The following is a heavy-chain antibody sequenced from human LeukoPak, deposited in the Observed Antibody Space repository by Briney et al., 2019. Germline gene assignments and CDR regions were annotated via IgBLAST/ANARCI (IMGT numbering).Heavy chain of an antibody. V-gene: IGHV3-21*01. CDR3: ARDPEDSRHPYGMDV. CDR2: ISSSSSYI. Sequence: GGSLGLSCAASGFTFSSYTMNWVRQAPGKGLEWVSSISSSSSYISYADSVKGRFTISRDNAKNSLYLQMNSLRVEDTAVYYCARDPEDSRHPYGMDVWGQGTTVTVSS. J-gene: IGHJ6*02. D-gene: IGHD3-22*01. CDR1: GFTFSSYT.